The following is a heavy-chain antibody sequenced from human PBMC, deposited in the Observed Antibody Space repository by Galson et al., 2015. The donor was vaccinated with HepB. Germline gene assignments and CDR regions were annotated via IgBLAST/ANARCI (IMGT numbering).Heavy chain of an antibody. CDR2: IIPIFGTA. Sequence: SVKVSCKASGGTFSSYAISWVRQAPGQGLEWMGGIIPIFGTANYAQKFQGRVTITADESTSTAYMELSSLRSEDTAVYYCARDMVQGVASYWYFDLWGRGTLVTVSS. D-gene: IGHD3-10*01. CDR3: ARDMVQGVASYWYFDL. CDR1: GGTFSSYA. J-gene: IGHJ2*01. V-gene: IGHV1-69*13.